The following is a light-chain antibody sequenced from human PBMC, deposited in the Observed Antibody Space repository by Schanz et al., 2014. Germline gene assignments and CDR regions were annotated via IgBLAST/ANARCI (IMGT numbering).Light chain of an antibody. CDR1: KLGDKY. V-gene: IGLV3-1*01. J-gene: IGLJ2*01. CDR2: QNN. CDR3: QSWDTTTLV. Sequence: SYELSQPFSVSVSPGQTASITCSGHKLGDKYTSWYQQKPGQSPVLVMQQNNKRPSGIPERFSGSTSGNTATLTISGTQAMDEADYYCQSWDTTTLVFGGGTKLTVL.